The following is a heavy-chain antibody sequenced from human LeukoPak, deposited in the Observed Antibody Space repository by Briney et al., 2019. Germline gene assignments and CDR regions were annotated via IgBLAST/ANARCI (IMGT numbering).Heavy chain of an antibody. D-gene: IGHD1-1*01. Sequence: GASVRVSCKASGYTFTSYYMHWVRQAPGQGLEWMGIINPSGGSTSYAQKFQGRVTMTRDMSTSTVYMELSSLRSEDTAVYYCALEPGSAFDIWGQGTMVTVSS. CDR3: ALEPGSAFDI. J-gene: IGHJ3*02. CDR1: GYTFTSYY. CDR2: INPSGGST. V-gene: IGHV1-46*01.